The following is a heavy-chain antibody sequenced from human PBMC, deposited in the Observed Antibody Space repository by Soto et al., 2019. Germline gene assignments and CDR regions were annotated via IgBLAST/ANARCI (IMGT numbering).Heavy chain of an antibody. CDR2: IKQDGSEK. V-gene: IGHV3-7*03. Sequence: EVQLVESGGGLVQPGGSLRLSCAASGFTFSRYWMSWVSQAPGKGLEWVANIKQDGSEKYYVDSVKGRFTISRDNAKNSLYLQMNSLRAEDTAVYYCARDPIGAWEHTYSFDYWGQGTLVTVSS. CDR3: ARDPIGAWEHTYSFDY. J-gene: IGHJ4*02. D-gene: IGHD1-26*01. CDR1: GFTFSRYW.